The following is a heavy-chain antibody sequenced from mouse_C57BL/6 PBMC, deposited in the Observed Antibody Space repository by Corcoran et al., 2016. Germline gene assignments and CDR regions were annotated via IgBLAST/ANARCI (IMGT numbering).Heavy chain of an antibody. V-gene: IGHV3-6*01. Sequence: DVQLQESGPGLVKPSQSLSLTCSVTGYSITSGYYWNWIRQFPGNKLEWMGYISYDGSNNYNPSLKNRISITRDTSKNQFFLKLNSVTTEDTATYYCARKELGQLYYFDYWGQGTTLTVSS. J-gene: IGHJ2*01. CDR1: GYSITSGYY. CDR3: ARKELGQLYYFDY. CDR2: ISYDGSN. D-gene: IGHD4-1*01.